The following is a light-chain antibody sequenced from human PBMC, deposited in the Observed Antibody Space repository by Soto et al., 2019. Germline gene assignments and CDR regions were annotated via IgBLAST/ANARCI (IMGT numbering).Light chain of an antibody. CDR1: NSDIGTYNE. J-gene: IGLJ7*01. V-gene: IGLV2-14*01. Sequence: QSALTQPPSVSGSPGQSITISCTGSNSDIGTYNEVSWYQQHPGKAPTLIIYEVNNRPSEVSDRFSGSKSGNTASLTISGLQSEDAAFYHWSSYSCTTAYIVFGGGTQLTVL. CDR3: SSYSCTTAYIV. CDR2: EVN.